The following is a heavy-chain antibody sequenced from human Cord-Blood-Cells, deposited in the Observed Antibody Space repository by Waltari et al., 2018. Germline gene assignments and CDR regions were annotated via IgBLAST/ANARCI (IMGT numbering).Heavy chain of an antibody. Sequence: QVQLVESGGGVVQPGRSLRLSCAASGFTFSSFRMHWVPPAPGRGLEWVAVISYDGSNKYYADSVKGRFTISRDNSKNTLYLQMNSLRAEDTAVYYCAKDLKRDSSSWADAFDIWGQGTMVTVSS. V-gene: IGHV3-30*18. CDR1: GFTFSSFR. D-gene: IGHD6-13*01. CDR2: ISYDGSNK. J-gene: IGHJ3*02. CDR3: AKDLKRDSSSWADAFDI.